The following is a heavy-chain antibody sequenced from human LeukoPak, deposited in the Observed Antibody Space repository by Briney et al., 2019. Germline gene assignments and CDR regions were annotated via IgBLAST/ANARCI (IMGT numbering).Heavy chain of an antibody. CDR3: ARDQRCAGGGSYAPHFDY. CDR2: IYYSGST. CDR1: GGSISSYY. Sequence: SETLSLTCTVSGGSISSYYWSWIRQPPGMGLEWIGYIYYSGSTSYNPSLKSRITISVDTSNNQFSLKLGSVTAADTAVYYCARDQRCAGGGSYAPHFDYWGQGTLVTVSS. V-gene: IGHV4-59*01. D-gene: IGHD1-26*01. J-gene: IGHJ4*02.